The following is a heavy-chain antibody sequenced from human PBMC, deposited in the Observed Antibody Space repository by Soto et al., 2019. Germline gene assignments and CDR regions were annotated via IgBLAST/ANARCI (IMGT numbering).Heavy chain of an antibody. CDR1: GGSISSYY. Sequence: SETLSLTCTVSGGSISSYYWSWIRQPPGKGLEWIGYIYYSGSTNYNPSLKSRVTISVDTSKNQFSLKLSSVTAADTAVYYCAGSGKGPGLFDYWGQGTLVTVSS. CDR3: AGSGKGPGLFDY. V-gene: IGHV4-59*01. J-gene: IGHJ4*02. CDR2: IYYSGST.